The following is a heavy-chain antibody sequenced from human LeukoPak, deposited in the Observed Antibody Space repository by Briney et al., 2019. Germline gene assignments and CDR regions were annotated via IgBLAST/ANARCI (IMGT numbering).Heavy chain of an antibody. D-gene: IGHD5-24*01. CDR2: IYHSGST. CDR3: ARGRDGYIFDY. V-gene: IGHV4-30-2*01. J-gene: IGHJ4*02. CDR1: GGSISSGGYS. Sequence: SETLSLTCAVSGGSISSGGYSWSWIRQPPGKGLEWIGYIYHSGSTYYNPSLKSRVTISVDTSKNQFSLKLSSVTAADTAVYYCARGRDGYIFDYWGQGTLVTVSS.